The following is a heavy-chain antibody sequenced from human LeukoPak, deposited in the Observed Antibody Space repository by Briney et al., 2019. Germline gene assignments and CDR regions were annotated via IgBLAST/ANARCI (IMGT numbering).Heavy chain of an antibody. J-gene: IGHJ3*02. CDR2: IFYSGST. Sequence: SETLSLTCTVSGGSISTSSYYWGWVRQPPGKGLEWIGNIFYSGSTYYSPSLKSRVTISLDTSRNQFSLKLDSVTAADTAVYYCARAHGDPYCSGGSCYFAFDIWGQGTMVTVST. CDR1: GGSISTSSYY. CDR3: ARAHGDPYCSGGSCYFAFDI. V-gene: IGHV4-39*07. D-gene: IGHD2-15*01.